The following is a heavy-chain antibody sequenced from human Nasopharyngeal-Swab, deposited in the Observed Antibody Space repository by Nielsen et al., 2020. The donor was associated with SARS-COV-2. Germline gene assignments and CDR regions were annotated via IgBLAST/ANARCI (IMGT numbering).Heavy chain of an antibody. V-gene: IGHV1-46*01. D-gene: IGHD1-26*01. CDR2: INPSAGST. J-gene: IGHJ3*02. Sequence: VRQAPGQGLEWMGIINPSAGSTSFAQKFQGRVTITRDTSTTTVYMEVTSLRSEDTAVYYCARTDVGSNGALDIWGQGTLVTVSS. CDR3: ARTDVGSNGALDI.